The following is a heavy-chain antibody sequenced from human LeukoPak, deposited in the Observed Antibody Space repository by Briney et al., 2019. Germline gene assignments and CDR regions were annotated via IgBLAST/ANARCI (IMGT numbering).Heavy chain of an antibody. V-gene: IGHV3-30*18. CDR1: GFTLSDYG. J-gene: IGHJ4*02. CDR2: ISYDGSNK. CDR3: AKLGGVVLPGGY. D-gene: IGHD3-3*01. Sequence: GRSLRLSCAASGFTLSDYGIHWVRQAPGKGLEWVAFISYDGSNKYYVDSVKGRFTVSRDDSKYTVYLDMSGLREEDTAVYYCAKLGGVVLPGGYWGQGTLVTVSS.